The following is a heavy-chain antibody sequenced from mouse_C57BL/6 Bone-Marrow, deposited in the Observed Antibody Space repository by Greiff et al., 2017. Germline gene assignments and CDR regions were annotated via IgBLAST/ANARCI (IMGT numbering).Heavy chain of an antibody. Sequence: EVMLVESGPVLVKPGASVKMSCKASGYTFTDYYMNWVKQSHGKSLEWIGVINPYNGGTSYNQKFKGKATLTVDKSSSTAYMELNSLTSEDSAVYYCHYYGSSFDYWGQGTTLTVSS. V-gene: IGHV1-19*01. CDR2: INPYNGGT. CDR3: HYYGSSFDY. J-gene: IGHJ2*01. CDR1: GYTFTDYY. D-gene: IGHD1-1*01.